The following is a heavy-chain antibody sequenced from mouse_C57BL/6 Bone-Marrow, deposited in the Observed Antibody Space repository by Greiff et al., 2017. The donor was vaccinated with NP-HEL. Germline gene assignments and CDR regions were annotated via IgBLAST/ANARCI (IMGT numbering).Heavy chain of an antibody. CDR1: GFTFITYA. V-gene: IGHV10-3*01. CDR3: VRGGVVRYFDV. CDR2: IRSKSSNYAT. D-gene: IGHD1-1*01. Sequence: GGGLVQPKGSLKLSCAASGFTFITYALHWVRQAPGKGLEWVARIRSKSSNYATYYADSVKDRFTISRDDSQSMLNLQMNNLKTEDTAMYYCVRGGVVRYFDVWGTGTTVTVSS. J-gene: IGHJ1*03.